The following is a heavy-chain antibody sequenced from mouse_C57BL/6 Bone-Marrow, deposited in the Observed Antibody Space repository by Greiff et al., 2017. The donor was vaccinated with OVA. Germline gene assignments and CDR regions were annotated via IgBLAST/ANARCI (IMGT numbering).Heavy chain of an antibody. J-gene: IGHJ2*01. CDR2: IYPRSGNT. CDR1: GYTFTSYG. Sequence: VQLQQSGAELARPGASVKLSCKASGYTFTSYGISWVKQRPGQGLEWIGEIYPRSGNTYYNEKFKGKATLTADKSSSTAYMELRSLTSEDSAVYFCARGNYGSSPFDYWGQGTTLTVSS. CDR3: ARGNYGSSPFDY. V-gene: IGHV1-81*01. D-gene: IGHD1-1*01.